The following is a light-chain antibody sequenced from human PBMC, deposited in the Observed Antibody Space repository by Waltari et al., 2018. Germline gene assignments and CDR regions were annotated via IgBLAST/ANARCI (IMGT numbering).Light chain of an antibody. J-gene: IGKJ2*01. Sequence: DLHLTNSPSSGSASVGDRVTITCRASHSISIWLAWYQHKAGKPPKLLIYSASSLETGVPSRFSGSGSGTEFTLTITSLQADDSATYYCQQSNTFPYNFGRGTKLEI. CDR2: SAS. CDR3: QQSNTFPYN. CDR1: HSISIW. V-gene: IGKV1-12*01.